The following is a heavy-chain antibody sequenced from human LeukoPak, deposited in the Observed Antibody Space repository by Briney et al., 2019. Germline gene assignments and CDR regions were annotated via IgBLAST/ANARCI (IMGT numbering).Heavy chain of an antibody. CDR3: ARDNGGRLQGIDY. CDR2: ISWNSGSI. J-gene: IGHJ4*02. D-gene: IGHD5-24*01. Sequence: PGRSLRLSCAASGFTFDDYAMHWVRQAPGKGLEWVSGISWNSGSIGYADSVKGRFTISRDNAKNSLYLQMNGLRAEDTAVYYCARDNGGRLQGIDYWGQGTLVTVSS. CDR1: GFTFDDYA. V-gene: IGHV3-9*01.